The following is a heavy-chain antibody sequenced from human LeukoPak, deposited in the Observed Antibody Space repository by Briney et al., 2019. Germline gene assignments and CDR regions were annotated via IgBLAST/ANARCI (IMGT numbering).Heavy chain of an antibody. J-gene: IGHJ4*02. CDR2: INTNTGNP. V-gene: IGHV7-4-1*02. D-gene: IGHD6-13*01. CDR1: GYTFTGYY. CDR3: ARALSIAAAAGGY. Sequence: GASVKVSCKASGYTFTGYYIHWVRQAPGQGLEWMGWINTNTGNPTYAQGFTGRFVFSLDTSVTTAYLQISSLKTEDTAVYYCARALSIAAAAGGYWGQGTLVTVSS.